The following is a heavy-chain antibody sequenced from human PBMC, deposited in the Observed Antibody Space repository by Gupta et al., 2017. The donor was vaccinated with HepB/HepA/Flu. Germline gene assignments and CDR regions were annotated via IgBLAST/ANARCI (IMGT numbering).Heavy chain of an antibody. CDR2: INHSGST. CDR1: GGSFSGYY. Sequence: QVQLLQWGAGVLRPSETLSLICAGCGGSFSGYYWSWIRQPPGKGLEWIGEINHSGSTNYNPSLKSRVTISVDTSKNQFSLKLSSVTAADTAVYYCARYSSSWSLGAFDIWGQGTMVTVSS. J-gene: IGHJ3*02. D-gene: IGHD6-13*01. V-gene: IGHV4-34*01. CDR3: ARYSSSWSLGAFDI.